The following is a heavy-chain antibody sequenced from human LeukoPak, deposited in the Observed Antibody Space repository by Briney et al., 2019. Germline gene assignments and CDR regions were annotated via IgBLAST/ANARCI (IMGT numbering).Heavy chain of an antibody. V-gene: IGHV1-2*02. CDR2: INPNSGGT. CDR1: GYTFTGYY. D-gene: IGHD2-2*02. CDR3: ARTGYCSSTSCYISPDAFDI. Sequence: ASVKVSCKASGYTFTGYYMHWVRQAPGQGLEWMGWINPNSGGTNYAQKFQGRVTMTRDTSISTAYMELSRLRSDDTAAYYCARTGYCSSTSCYISPDAFDIWGQGTMVTVSS. J-gene: IGHJ3*02.